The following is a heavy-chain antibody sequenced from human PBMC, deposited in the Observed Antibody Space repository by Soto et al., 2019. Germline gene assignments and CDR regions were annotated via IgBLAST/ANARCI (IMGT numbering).Heavy chain of an antibody. CDR1: GFTFSSYA. Sequence: QVQLVESGGGVVQPGRSLRLSCAASGFTFSSYAMHWVRQAPGNGLEWVAVISYDGSNKYYADSVKGRFTISRDNSKNTLYLQMNSLRAEDTAVYYCARDTRDGYNSLLWYWGQGTLVTVSS. D-gene: IGHD5-12*01. V-gene: IGHV3-30-3*01. J-gene: IGHJ4*02. CDR3: ARDTRDGYNSLLWY. CDR2: ISYDGSNK.